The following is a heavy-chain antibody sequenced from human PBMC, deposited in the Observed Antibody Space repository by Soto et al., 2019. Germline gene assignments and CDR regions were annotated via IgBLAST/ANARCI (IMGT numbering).Heavy chain of an antibody. V-gene: IGHV3-48*02. Sequence: EVQLVESGGGLVQPRGSLRVSCAASGFTLSRYSMNWVRQAPGKGLEWLSYIDSSSATIYYADSVKGRFIISRDNAKNSLYLQMNSLRDEDTAVYYCARGGVATIFGDSWGQGTLVTVSS. CDR1: GFTLSRYS. D-gene: IGHD5-12*01. J-gene: IGHJ4*02. CDR3: ARGGVATIFGDS. CDR2: IDSSSATI.